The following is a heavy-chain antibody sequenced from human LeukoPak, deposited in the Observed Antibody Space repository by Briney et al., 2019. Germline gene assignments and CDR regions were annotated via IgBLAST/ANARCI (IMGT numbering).Heavy chain of an antibody. CDR3: AKRWGPVDP. CDR1: GFTISSYA. D-gene: IGHD3-16*01. Sequence: GGSLRLSCAASGFTISSYAMSWVRQAPGKGLEWVSAISGSAGRTYYADSVKGRFTISRDNSKNTLYLQMKSLRAEDTAVYYCAKRWGPVDPWGQGTLVTVSS. J-gene: IGHJ5*02. CDR2: ISGSAGRT. V-gene: IGHV3-23*01.